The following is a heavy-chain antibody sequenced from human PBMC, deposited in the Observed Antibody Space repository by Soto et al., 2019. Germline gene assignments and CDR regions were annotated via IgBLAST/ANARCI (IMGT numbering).Heavy chain of an antibody. CDR1: GYDFTAYD. CDR3: GRGPSPRAPAGGTPYYYAMDV. Sequence: GASVKVSCKASGYDFTAYDISWVRQASGQGLEWMGWMNPINGATGTARRFQGRVSLSRNTATGTAYLELTSLRSDDTAVYYCGRGPSPRAPAGGTPYYYAMDVWGQGTKGTVS. V-gene: IGHV1-8*02. CDR2: MNPINGAT. D-gene: IGHD6-13*01. J-gene: IGHJ6*02.